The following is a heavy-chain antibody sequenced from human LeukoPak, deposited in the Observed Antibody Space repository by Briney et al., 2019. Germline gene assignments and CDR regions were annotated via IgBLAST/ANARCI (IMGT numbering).Heavy chain of an antibody. CDR1: GGSISSDY. Sequence: SETLSLTCTVSGGSISSDYWSWIRQPPGKGLEWIGYIYFSGSTNYNPSLKSRVTISVDTSKTQLSLKLSSVTAADTAVYYCARGGGYFNYWGQGTLVTVSS. D-gene: IGHD3-16*01. CDR3: ARGGGYFNY. CDR2: IYFSGST. J-gene: IGHJ4*02. V-gene: IGHV4-59*01.